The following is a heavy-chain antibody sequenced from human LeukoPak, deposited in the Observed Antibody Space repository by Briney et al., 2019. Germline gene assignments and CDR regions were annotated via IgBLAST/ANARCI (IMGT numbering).Heavy chain of an antibody. Sequence: GGSLRLSCAASRFTFSTYGMHWVRQAPGKGLEWVAVISYDGSNKYYADSVKGRFTISRDNSKNTLYLQMNSLRAEDTAVYYCAKDHSGSGWYHYFDYWGQGTLVTVSS. CDR3: AKDHSGSGWYHYFDY. CDR1: RFTFSTYG. D-gene: IGHD6-19*01. J-gene: IGHJ4*02. CDR2: ISYDGSNK. V-gene: IGHV3-30*18.